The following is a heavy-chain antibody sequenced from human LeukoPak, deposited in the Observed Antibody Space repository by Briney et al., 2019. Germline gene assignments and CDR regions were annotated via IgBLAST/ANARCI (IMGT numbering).Heavy chain of an antibody. CDR2: IYSGGST. D-gene: IGHD4-17*01. CDR3: ARDPNYGDYVFDY. Sequence: PGGSLRLSCAASGFTVSSNYMSWVRQAPGKGLEWVSVIYSGGSTYYADSVKGRFTISRDNSKNTLYLQMNSLRAEDTAVYYCARDPNYGDYVFDYWGQGTLVTVSS. V-gene: IGHV3-66*01. J-gene: IGHJ4*02. CDR1: GFTVSSNY.